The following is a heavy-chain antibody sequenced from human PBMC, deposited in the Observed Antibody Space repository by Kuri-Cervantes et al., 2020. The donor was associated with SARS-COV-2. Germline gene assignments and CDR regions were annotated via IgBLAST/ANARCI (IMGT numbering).Heavy chain of an antibody. Sequence: GESLKISCAASGFTFSSYEMNWVRQAPGKGLEWVSYISRSGGMIYYAESVKGRFTISRDNVKNSLYLQMNSLRAEDTAVYYCARVGALVGWFDPWGQGTLVTVSS. J-gene: IGHJ5*02. CDR2: ISRSGGMI. CDR1: GFTFSSYE. D-gene: IGHD6-13*01. V-gene: IGHV3-48*03. CDR3: ARVGALVGWFDP.